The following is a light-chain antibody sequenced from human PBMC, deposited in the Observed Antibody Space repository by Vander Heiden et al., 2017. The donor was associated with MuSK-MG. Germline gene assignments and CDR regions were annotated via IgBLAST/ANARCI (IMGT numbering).Light chain of an antibody. V-gene: IGKV1-39*01. CDR3: QQYDSNQPWT. Sequence: DIQMTQAPSSLSASVGDRVTITCRASQSISSYLNWYQQKPGKAPKLLIYAASSLQSGVPSRFSGSGSGTDFTLTISSLQPADFAAYYCQQYDSNQPWTFGQGTKLEIK. J-gene: IGKJ1*01. CDR2: AAS. CDR1: QSISSY.